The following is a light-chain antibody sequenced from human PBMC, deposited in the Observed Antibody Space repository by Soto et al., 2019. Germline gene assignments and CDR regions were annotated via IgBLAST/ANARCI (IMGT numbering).Light chain of an antibody. V-gene: IGLV6-57*04. J-gene: IGLJ2*01. Sequence: NFMLTQPHSVSESPGKTVIISCTRSSGAIASNSVQWYQQRPGSAPSTVIYEDHQRPSGVPDRFSGSTDGSSNSASLTISGLQTEDEADYYCQSYDSNTVVFGGGTKLTVL. CDR1: SGAIASNS. CDR2: EDH. CDR3: QSYDSNTVV.